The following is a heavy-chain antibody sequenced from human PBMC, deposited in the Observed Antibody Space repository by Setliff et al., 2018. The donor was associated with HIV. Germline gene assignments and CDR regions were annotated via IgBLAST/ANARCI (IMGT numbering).Heavy chain of an antibody. CDR1: GFTFSNYA. J-gene: IGHJ4*02. CDR2: INAGNGDT. Sequence: ASVKVSCKTSGFTFSNYAIHWVRQAPGQGLEWMGWINAGNGDTRYSPKFQGRVTFTRDSSASTVYMEMSSLRSEDTAMFYCARGFYGDYYFDYWGQGTLVTVSS. D-gene: IGHD4-17*01. CDR3: ARGFYGDYYFDY. V-gene: IGHV1-3*01.